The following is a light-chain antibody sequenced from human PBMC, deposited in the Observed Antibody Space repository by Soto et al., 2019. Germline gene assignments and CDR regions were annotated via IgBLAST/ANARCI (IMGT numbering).Light chain of an antibody. V-gene: IGKV3-20*01. CDR3: QQYGRSSS. CDR1: QSVSSSY. Sequence: EIVLTQSPGTLSLSPGERATLSCRASQSVSSSYLAWYQQKPGQAPRLLIYGASSRATGIPDRFSGSGSGTDFTLTISRLEPEDLAEYYCQQYGRSSSFGGGTKVEIK. J-gene: IGKJ4*01. CDR2: GAS.